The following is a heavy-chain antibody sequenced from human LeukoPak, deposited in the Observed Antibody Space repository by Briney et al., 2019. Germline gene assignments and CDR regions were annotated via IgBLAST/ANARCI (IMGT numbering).Heavy chain of an antibody. CDR3: AKTRFLEWFQSTYSDY. Sequence: GGSLRLSCAASGFTFSSYTMNWVRQAPGKGLEWLSYISSSGSTIYYADSVKGRFTISRDNAKNSLYLQMNSLRAEGTAVYYCAKTRFLEWFQSTYSDYWGQGTLVTVSS. D-gene: IGHD3-3*01. CDR2: ISSSGSTI. J-gene: IGHJ4*02. V-gene: IGHV3-48*01. CDR1: GFTFSSYT.